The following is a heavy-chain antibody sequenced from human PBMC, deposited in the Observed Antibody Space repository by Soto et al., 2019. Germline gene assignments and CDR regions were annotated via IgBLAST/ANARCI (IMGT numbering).Heavy chain of an antibody. D-gene: IGHD3-22*01. J-gene: IGHJ4*02. CDR3: ARESEDTSGYYPYYVPY. CDR1: GDSVSSNSAA. Sequence: QVQLQQSGPGLVKPSQTLSLTCAISGDSVSSNSAAWNWIRQSPSRGLEWLGRTYYRSKWYNDYAVSVTNRIPINPDTSKYQFSPQLNSVTPGNIVVYYCARESEDTSGYYPYYVPYWGQGTLVTVAA. V-gene: IGHV6-1*01. CDR2: TYYRSKWYN.